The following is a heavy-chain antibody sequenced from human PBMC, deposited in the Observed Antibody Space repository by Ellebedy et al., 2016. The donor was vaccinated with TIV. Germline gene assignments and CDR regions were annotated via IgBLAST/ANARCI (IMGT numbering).Heavy chain of an antibody. CDR2: IAVGGDKT. J-gene: IGHJ4*02. Sequence: AASVQVSCKASGFTLTNPAIQWVRQARRHRPEWLGWIAVGGDKTHYAQKFQARVTITRDRSTSTAYMELSSLRSDDTAIYYFAAPPTYWGQGTLVTVSS. CDR1: GFTLTNPA. V-gene: IGHV1-58*02. CDR3: AAPPTY.